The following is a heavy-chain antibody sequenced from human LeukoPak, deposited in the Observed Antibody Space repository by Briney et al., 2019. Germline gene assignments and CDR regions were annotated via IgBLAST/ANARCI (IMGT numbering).Heavy chain of an antibody. Sequence: GGSLRPSCAPSGFTFSNYAMAWVRQAPGRGLEWVSGISGTGESTYYADSVKGRFTISRDSFKNTLFLQMNSLRAEDTAVFYCAKRDYSDPSHFYPLFDYWGQGTLVTVSA. V-gene: IGHV3-23*01. J-gene: IGHJ4*02. CDR3: AKRDYSDPSHFYPLFDY. CDR2: ISGTGEST. CDR1: GFTFSNYA. D-gene: IGHD3-3*02.